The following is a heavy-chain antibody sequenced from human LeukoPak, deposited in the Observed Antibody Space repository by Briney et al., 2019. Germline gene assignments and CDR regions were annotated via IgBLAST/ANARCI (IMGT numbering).Heavy chain of an antibody. CDR1: GFTFSSYW. CDR2: IKQDGSEK. Sequence: GGSLRLSCAASGFTFSSYWMSWVRQAPGKGLEWVANIKQDGSEKYYVDSVKGRFTISRDNAKNSLYLQMNSLRAEDTAVYYCTRERVDIVVVVAPGNAFDIWGQGTMVTVSS. CDR3: TRERVDIVVVVAPGNAFDI. J-gene: IGHJ3*02. D-gene: IGHD2-15*01. V-gene: IGHV3-7*01.